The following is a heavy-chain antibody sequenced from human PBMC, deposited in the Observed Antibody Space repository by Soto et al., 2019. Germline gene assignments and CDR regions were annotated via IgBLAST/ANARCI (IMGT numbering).Heavy chain of an antibody. CDR3: ARENSYGSRTVKWYSYYGMDV. J-gene: IGHJ6*02. D-gene: IGHD5-18*01. CDR1: GYTFTSYD. Sequence: QVQLVQSGAEVKKPGASVKVSCKASGYTFTSYDINWVRQATGQGLEWMGWMNPNSGNTGYAQKFQGRVTMTRNTSTSTTYMELSSLRSEDTAVYYCARENSYGSRTVKWYSYYGMDVWGQGTTVTVSS. CDR2: MNPNSGNT. V-gene: IGHV1-8*01.